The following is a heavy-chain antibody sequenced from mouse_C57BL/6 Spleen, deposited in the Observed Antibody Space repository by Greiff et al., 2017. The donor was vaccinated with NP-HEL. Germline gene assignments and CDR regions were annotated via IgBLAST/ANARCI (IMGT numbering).Heavy chain of an antibody. V-gene: IGHV1-15*01. J-gene: IGHJ3*01. CDR2: IDPESGGT. Sequence: QVQLQQSGAELVRPGASVTLSCKASGYTFTDYDMPWVKQTPVHGLEWIGAIDPESGGTAYKQKFKGKAILTADKSSSTAYLELRSLTSEDSAVYYCARADIYYYVRATPAYWGQGTLVTVSA. CDR1: GYTFTDYD. D-gene: IGHD1-1*01. CDR3: ARADIYYYVRATPAY.